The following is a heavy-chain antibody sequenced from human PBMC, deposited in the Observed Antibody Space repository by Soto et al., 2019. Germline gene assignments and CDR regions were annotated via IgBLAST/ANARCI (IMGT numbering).Heavy chain of an antibody. J-gene: IGHJ4*02. V-gene: IGHV4-59*01. CDR2: IYYTGDT. CDR3: ARTARTPDS. CDR1: GASITTYY. Sequence: SETLSLTCTVSGASITTYYWSWIRQPPGQGLESIGYIYYTGDTNSNPSLKSRVTISIDTSKNQFSLKLSSVTAADTAVYYCARTARTPDSRGQGTLVTVSS. D-gene: IGHD1-1*01.